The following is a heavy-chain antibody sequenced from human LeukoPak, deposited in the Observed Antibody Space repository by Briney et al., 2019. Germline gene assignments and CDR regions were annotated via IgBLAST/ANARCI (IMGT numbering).Heavy chain of an antibody. CDR3: ARGFTWHDY. V-gene: IGHV3-74*01. CDR2: MSGDGSST. J-gene: IGHJ4*02. CDR1: GFTFRSYW. Sequence: GGSLRLSCAASGFTFRSYWMHWVRQDPGNGLVWVSHMSGDGSSTNYADSVKGRFTISRDNAKNTLYLQMNSLRAEDTAVYYCARGFTWHDYWGQGTLVTVSS. D-gene: IGHD2/OR15-2a*01.